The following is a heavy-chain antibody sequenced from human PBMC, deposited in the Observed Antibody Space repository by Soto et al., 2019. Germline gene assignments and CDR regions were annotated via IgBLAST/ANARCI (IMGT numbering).Heavy chain of an antibody. CDR3: ARGGIAVAGGSDY. D-gene: IGHD6-19*01. CDR2: IYYSGST. CDR1: GGSISSYY. V-gene: IGHV4-59*01. J-gene: IGHJ4*02. Sequence: TSETLSLTCTVSGGSISSYYWSWIRQPPGKGLEWIGYIYYSGSTNYNPSLKSRVTISVDTSKNQFSLKLSSVTAADTAVYYCARGGIAVAGGSDYWGQGTLVTVSS.